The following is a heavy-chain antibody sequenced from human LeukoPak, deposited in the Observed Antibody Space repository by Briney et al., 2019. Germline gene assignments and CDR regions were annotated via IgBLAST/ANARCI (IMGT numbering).Heavy chain of an antibody. CDR3: AIDEQYSSGWYWYYFDY. V-gene: IGHV3-23*01. D-gene: IGHD6-19*01. Sequence: PGGSLRLSCAASGFTFSSYAMSWVRQAPGKGLEWVSAISGSGGSTYYADSVKGRFTISRDNSKNTLYLQMNSPRAEDTAVYYCAIDEQYSSGWYWYYFDYWGQGTLVTVSS. CDR1: GFTFSSYA. CDR2: ISGSGGST. J-gene: IGHJ4*02.